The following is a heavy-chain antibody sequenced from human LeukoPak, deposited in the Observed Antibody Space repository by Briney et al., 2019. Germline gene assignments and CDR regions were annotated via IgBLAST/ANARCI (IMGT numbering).Heavy chain of an antibody. D-gene: IGHD6-25*01. V-gene: IGHV4-39*01. CDR1: GGSIYMSSHY. CDR2: IYYSGST. Sequence: KPSETLSLTCTVSGGSIYMSSHYWVWIRQPPGKGLEWIGNIYYSGSTYYNPSLKSRVTISVDTSKKQFSLKLSSVTAADTAVYYCARRLGGSGWFDYWGQGALVTVSS. J-gene: IGHJ4*02. CDR3: ARRLGGSGWFDY.